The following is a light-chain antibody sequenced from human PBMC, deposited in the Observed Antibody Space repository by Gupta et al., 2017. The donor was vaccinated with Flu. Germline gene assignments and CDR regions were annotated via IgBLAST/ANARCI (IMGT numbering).Light chain of an antibody. Sequence: NSDIGVFKYVPWYQQLPGKAPQLMIYDVSRRPSGVPDRFSGSTSGNTASLTISGLQAEDEAEYFCCSYAGTYKWVFGGGTKLTVL. V-gene: IGLV2-11*01. J-gene: IGLJ3*02. CDR3: CSYAGTYKWV. CDR2: DVS. CDR1: NSDIGVFKY.